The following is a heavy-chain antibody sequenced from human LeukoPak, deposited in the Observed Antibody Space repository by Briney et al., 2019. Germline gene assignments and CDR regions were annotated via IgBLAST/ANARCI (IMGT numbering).Heavy chain of an antibody. CDR1: GFSLSTHAMC. V-gene: IGHV2-70*11. CDR3: ARIRVAGRGYYFDY. CDR2: IDWDDDQ. Sequence: QTLSLTCTFSGFSLSTHAMCVSWIRQPPGKALEWPARIDWDDDQYYSTSLKTRLTISKDTSKNQVVLTMTNMDPVDTATYYCARIRVAGRGYYFDYWGQGTLVTVSS. J-gene: IGHJ4*02. D-gene: IGHD6-19*01.